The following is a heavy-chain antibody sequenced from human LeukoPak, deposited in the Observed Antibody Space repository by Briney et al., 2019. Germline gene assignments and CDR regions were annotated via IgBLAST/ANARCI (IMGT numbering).Heavy chain of an antibody. CDR1: GFTFNTYT. D-gene: IGHD5-24*01. V-gene: IGHV3-21*01. J-gene: IGHJ5*02. CDR2: ISSGTSYI. CDR3: ARGRDGYPT. Sequence: GGSLRLSCAASGFTFNTYTMNWVRQAPGKGLEWVSSISSGTSYIYYADSVKGRFTISRDNAKNSLYLQMNSLRAEDTAVYYCARGRDGYPTWGQGTLVTVSS.